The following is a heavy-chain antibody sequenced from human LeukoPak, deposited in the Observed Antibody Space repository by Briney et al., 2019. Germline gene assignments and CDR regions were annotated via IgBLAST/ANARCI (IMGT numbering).Heavy chain of an antibody. CDR3: AKLGYSSGWYDFQIDAFDF. D-gene: IGHD6-19*01. CDR1: GFIFSRYG. J-gene: IGHJ3*01. CDR2: ISYGGSNK. Sequence: GGSLRLSCAASGFIFSRYGMHWVRQAPGKGLEWVADISYGGSNKFYADSVKGRFTISRDNSKNTLYLQMNSLRAEDTAVYYCAKLGYSSGWYDFQIDAFDFWGQGTMVSVSS. V-gene: IGHV3-30*18.